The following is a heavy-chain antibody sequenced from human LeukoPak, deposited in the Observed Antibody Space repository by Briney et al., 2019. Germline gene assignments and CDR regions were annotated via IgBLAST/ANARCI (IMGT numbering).Heavy chain of an antibody. CDR1: GGTFSSYA. CDR3: ARGIAAAAWYYSDY. V-gene: IGHV1-69*04. J-gene: IGHJ4*02. CDR2: IIPILGIA. D-gene: IGHD6-13*01. Sequence: SVKVSCKASGGTFSSYAISWVRQAPGQGLEWMGRIIPILGIANYAQKFQGRVTITADKSTSTAYMELSSLRSEDTAVYYCARGIAAAAWYYSDYWGQGTLVTVSS.